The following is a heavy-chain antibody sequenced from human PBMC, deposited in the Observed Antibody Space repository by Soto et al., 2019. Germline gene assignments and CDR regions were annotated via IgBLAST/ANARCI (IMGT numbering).Heavy chain of an antibody. CDR2: ISSSSSYI. CDR1: GFTFSSYS. CDR3: AREGKSSSAEYYFDY. Sequence: LRLSCAASGFTFSSYSMNWVRQAPGKGLEWVSSISSSSSYIYYADSVKGRFTISRDNAKNSLYLQMNSLRAEDTAVYYCAREGKSSSAEYYFDYWGQGNLVTVSS. D-gene: IGHD6-6*01. J-gene: IGHJ4*02. V-gene: IGHV3-21*01.